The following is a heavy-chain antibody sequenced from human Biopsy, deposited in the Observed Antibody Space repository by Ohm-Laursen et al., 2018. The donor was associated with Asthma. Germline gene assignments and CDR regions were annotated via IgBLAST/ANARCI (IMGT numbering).Heavy chain of an antibody. CDR2: IRPDQPDI. D-gene: IGHD3-22*01. V-gene: IGHV3-23*01. Sequence: SLRLSCAASGFAFSNYPMSWARQAPGKGLAWVGTIRPDQPDIDYEPPVRGRFFISRDDSKNTLYLDMTSLRAEDTAVYYCVKDTLIDSKNYYTFEVWGQGTMVTVSS. CDR1: GFAFSNYP. J-gene: IGHJ3*01. CDR3: VKDTLIDSKNYYTFEV.